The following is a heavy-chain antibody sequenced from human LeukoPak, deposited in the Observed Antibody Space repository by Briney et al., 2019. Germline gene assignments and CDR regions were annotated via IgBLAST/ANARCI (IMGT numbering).Heavy chain of an antibody. Sequence: GGSLRLSCAASGFTFSSYSMNWVRQAPGKGLEWVSSISSSSSYIYYADSVKGRFTISRDNAKNSLYLQMNSLRAEDTAVYYCARGRVTTPYDYWGQGTLATVSS. CDR2: ISSSSSYI. J-gene: IGHJ4*02. D-gene: IGHD4-17*01. CDR3: ARGRVTTPYDY. CDR1: GFTFSSYS. V-gene: IGHV3-21*01.